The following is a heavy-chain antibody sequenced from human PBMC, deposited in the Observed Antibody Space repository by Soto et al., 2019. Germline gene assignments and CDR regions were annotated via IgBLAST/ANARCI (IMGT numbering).Heavy chain of an antibody. CDR3: ARSNSGYYKWFDP. Sequence: HLQLQESGPGLVKPSETLSLTCTVSGDSISSSNYYWGWIRQPPGKGLEWIANIYYSGTTYCNPSPKSRVAISVDTSKNHFSLKLSSVTAADTAIYYCARSNSGYYKWFDPWGQGTLVTVSS. J-gene: IGHJ5*02. CDR1: GDSISSSNYY. CDR2: IYYSGTT. D-gene: IGHD3-22*01. V-gene: IGHV4-39*02.